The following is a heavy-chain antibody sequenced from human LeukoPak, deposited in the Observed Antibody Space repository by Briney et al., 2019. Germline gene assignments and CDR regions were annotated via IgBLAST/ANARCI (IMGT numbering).Heavy chain of an antibody. CDR3: ARRLMVRGVISY. D-gene: IGHD3-10*01. CDR1: GFSINSGLP. J-gene: IGHJ4*02. Sequence: LETLSLTRPVSGFSINSGLPGGRVRPPPREGVEWIGSIYYSGSTYYNPSLKSRVTISVDTSKNQFSLKLSSVTAADTAVYYCARRLMVRGVISYWGQGTLVTVSS. CDR2: IYYSGST. V-gene: IGHV4-39*01.